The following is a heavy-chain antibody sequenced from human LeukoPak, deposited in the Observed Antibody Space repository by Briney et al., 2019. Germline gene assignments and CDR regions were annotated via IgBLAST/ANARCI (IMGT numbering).Heavy chain of an antibody. Sequence: GGSLRLSCAASGFTFSNYWMTWVRQAPGKGLQWVANINQDGSEKYYVDSVKGRFTISRDNAKNSLYLQMNSLRVEDRAVYYCARGYGRYDYWGQGTLVTVSS. CDR3: ARGYGRYDY. CDR1: GFTFSNYW. D-gene: IGHD3-10*01. CDR2: INQDGSEK. V-gene: IGHV3-7*03. J-gene: IGHJ4*02.